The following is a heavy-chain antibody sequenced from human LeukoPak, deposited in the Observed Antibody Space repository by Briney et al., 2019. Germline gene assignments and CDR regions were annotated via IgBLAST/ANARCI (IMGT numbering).Heavy chain of an antibody. CDR1: GFTFSSYS. D-gene: IGHD1-26*01. CDR2: ISSSSRYI. J-gene: IGHJ4*02. V-gene: IGHV3-21*01. Sequence: GGSLRLSCAASGFTFSSYSMNWVRQAPGKVLEWVLSISSSSRYIYNADSLKGRLTISRDNAKNSLYLQMNSLRAEDTAVYYCARSYVGLGAPDYWGQGTLVTVSS. CDR3: ARSYVGLGAPDY.